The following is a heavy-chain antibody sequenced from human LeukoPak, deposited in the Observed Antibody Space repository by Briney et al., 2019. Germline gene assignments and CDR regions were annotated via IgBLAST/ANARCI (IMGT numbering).Heavy chain of an antibody. V-gene: IGHV3-7*01. Sequence: GGSLRLSCAASGFTFSSYWMSWVRQAPGKGLEWMANIKQDGSEKYYVDSVKGRFTISRDNAKNSLYLQMNSLRAEDTAVYYCASHSGSFPFDYWGQGTLATVSS. CDR2: IKQDGSEK. CDR3: ASHSGSFPFDY. D-gene: IGHD1-26*01. J-gene: IGHJ4*02. CDR1: GFTFSSYW.